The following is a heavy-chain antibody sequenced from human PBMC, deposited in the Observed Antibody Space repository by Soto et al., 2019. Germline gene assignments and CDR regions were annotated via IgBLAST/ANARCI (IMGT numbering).Heavy chain of an antibody. J-gene: IGHJ6*02. CDR1: GYGFTSYW. CDR2: IDPSDSYT. V-gene: IGHV5-10-1*01. CDR3: ARHGQDDSTGYYYYYYGMDV. D-gene: IGHD3-22*01. Sequence: PGESLKISCKGSGYGFTSYWISWVRQMPGKGLGWMGRIDPSDSYTDYSPSFQGHVTISADKSISTAYLQWSSLKASDTAMYYCARHGQDDSTGYYYYYYGMDVWGQGTTVTVSS.